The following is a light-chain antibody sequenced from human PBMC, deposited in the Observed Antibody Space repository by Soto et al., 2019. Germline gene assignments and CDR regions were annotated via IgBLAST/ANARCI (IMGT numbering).Light chain of an antibody. V-gene: IGLV2-14*03. CDR3: SSYTSSSTLV. CDR2: NVN. Sequence: QSVLTQPASVSGSPGQSITISCTGTSSDVGGYNYVSWYLQHPDKAPKLMIYNVNNRPSGVSNRFSGSKSGNTASLTISGLQAEDEADYYCSSYTSSSTLVFGGGTKLTVL. J-gene: IGLJ2*01. CDR1: SSDVGGYNY.